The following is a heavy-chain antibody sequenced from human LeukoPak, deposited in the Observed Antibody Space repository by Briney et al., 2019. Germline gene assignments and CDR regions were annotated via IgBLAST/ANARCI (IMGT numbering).Heavy chain of an antibody. CDR1: GFTFSSYS. V-gene: IGHV3-21*01. J-gene: IGHJ4*02. CDR3: ARDGSGGVDY. Sequence: GGSLRLSCAASGFTFSSYSMNWVRQAPGKGLEWVSSISSSSSYTYYADSVKGRFTISRDNAKNSLYLQMNSLRAEDTAVYYCARDGSGGVDYWGQGTLVTVSS. CDR2: ISSSSSYT. D-gene: IGHD3-3*01.